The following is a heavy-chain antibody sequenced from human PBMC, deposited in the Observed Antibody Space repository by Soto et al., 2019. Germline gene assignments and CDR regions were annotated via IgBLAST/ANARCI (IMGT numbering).Heavy chain of an antibody. D-gene: IGHD3-10*01. J-gene: IGHJ5*02. CDR1: GFTFSSSA. Sequence: ASVKVSCKTSGFTFSSSAVHWVRQARGHRLQWIGWIDVGSANANYAQMLQERVTISRDMSTSTAYMELSSLRPEDTAVYYCARDRYYGSGSYYPGHGFDPWGQGALVTVSS. CDR2: IDVGSANA. V-gene: IGHV1-58*01. CDR3: ARDRYYGSGSYYPGHGFDP.